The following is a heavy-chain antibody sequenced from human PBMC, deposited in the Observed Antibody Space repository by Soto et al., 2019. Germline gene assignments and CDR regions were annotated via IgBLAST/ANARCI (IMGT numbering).Heavy chain of an antibody. V-gene: IGHV1-69*08. Sequence: QDQLVQSGAEVKKPGSSVKVSCKASGGTFSSHTFSWVRQAPGQGLEWMGRIIPALGTATYAQKFQGRVTITADESATTVYMELNSLRSEAPAVYFCARPDFGDYWYFDLWGRGTLVTVSS. CDR2: IIPALGTA. CDR3: ARPDFGDYWYFDL. D-gene: IGHD4-17*01. CDR1: GGTFSSHT. J-gene: IGHJ2*01.